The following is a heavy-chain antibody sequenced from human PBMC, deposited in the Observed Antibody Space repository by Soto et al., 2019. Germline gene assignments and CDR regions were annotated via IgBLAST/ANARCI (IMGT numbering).Heavy chain of an antibody. J-gene: IGHJ6*03. V-gene: IGHV3-7*01. CDR3: ARDSSSWHRHPEYYYYMDV. Sequence: EVQLVESGGGLVQPGGSQRLSCAASRFTFSNYWMTWVRQAPGKGLEWVANIKQDASEKYYVDSVKGRFTISRDNAKNSLYMQMNSLRAEDTAVYYCARDSSSWHRHPEYYYYMDVWGKGTTVTVSS. D-gene: IGHD6-13*01. CDR2: IKQDASEK. CDR1: RFTFSNYW.